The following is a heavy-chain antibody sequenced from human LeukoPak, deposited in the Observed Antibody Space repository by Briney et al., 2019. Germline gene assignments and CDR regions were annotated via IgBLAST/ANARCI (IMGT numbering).Heavy chain of an antibody. V-gene: IGHV1-2*02. Sequence: GASVKVSCKASGYTFTGYDMHWVRQAPGQRLEWVGWINPNSGGTHYAQKFQGRVTMTRDTSISTAYMEVSRLGSDDTAVYYCTHYNHCGEGTLVTVSS. CDR2: INPNSGGT. D-gene: IGHD5-24*01. J-gene: IGHJ4*02. CDR1: GYTFTGYD. CDR3: THYNH.